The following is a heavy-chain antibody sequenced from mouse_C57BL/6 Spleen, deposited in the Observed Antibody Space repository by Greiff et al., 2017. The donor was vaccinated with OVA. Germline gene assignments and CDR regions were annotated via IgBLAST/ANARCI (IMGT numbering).Heavy chain of an antibody. J-gene: IGHJ2*01. CDR2: INPNNGGT. Sequence: EVQLQQSGPELVKPGASVKISCKASGYTFTDYYMNWVKQSHGKSLEWIGDINPNNGGTSYNQKFKGKATLTVDKSSSTAYMELRSLTSEDSAVYYCALGGLRGYFDYWGQGTTLTVSS. CDR1: GYTFTDYY. CDR3: ALGGLRGYFDY. V-gene: IGHV1-26*01. D-gene: IGHD2-4*01.